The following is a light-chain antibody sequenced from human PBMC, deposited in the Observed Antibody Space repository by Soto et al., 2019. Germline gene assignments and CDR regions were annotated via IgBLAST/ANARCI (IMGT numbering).Light chain of an antibody. CDR3: QQYNSYSWT. J-gene: IGKJ1*01. CDR2: KAT. Sequence: DLQMTQTPSTLSASVGDRVTITFRASQSISGWLAWYQQKQGKAPKLLIYKATSLESGVPSRFSGSGSGTEFHLTISSLQPDDFAPYYCQQYNSYSWTFGQGTKVEIK. V-gene: IGKV1-5*03. CDR1: QSISGW.